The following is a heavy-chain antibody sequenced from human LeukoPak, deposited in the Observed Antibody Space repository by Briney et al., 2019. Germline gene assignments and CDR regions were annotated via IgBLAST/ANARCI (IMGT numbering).Heavy chain of an antibody. Sequence: GASVKVSCKASGYTFTSYYMHWVRQAPGQGLEWMGIINPSGGSTSYAQKFQGRVTMTTDTSTSTAYMELRSLRSDDTALYYCVRDRGDPKYYYDSSGYGQADYWGQGTLVTVSS. CDR1: GYTFTSYY. J-gene: IGHJ4*02. CDR3: VRDRGDPKYYYDSSGYGQADY. CDR2: INPSGGST. V-gene: IGHV1-46*01. D-gene: IGHD3-22*01.